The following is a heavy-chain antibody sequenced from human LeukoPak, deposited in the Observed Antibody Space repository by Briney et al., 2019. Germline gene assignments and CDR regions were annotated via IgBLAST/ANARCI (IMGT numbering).Heavy chain of an antibody. CDR2: INWNGGST. D-gene: IGHD3/OR15-3a*01. V-gene: IGHV3-20*04. CDR1: GFTFDDYG. J-gene: IGHJ5*02. Sequence: GGSLRLSGAASGFTFDDYGMSWVRQARGKGLEWVSGINWNGGSTGYADSVKGRFTISRDNAKNTLYLQMNSLRAEDTALYYCARDRIMIFGVFDPWGQGTLVTVSS. CDR3: ARDRIMIFGVFDP.